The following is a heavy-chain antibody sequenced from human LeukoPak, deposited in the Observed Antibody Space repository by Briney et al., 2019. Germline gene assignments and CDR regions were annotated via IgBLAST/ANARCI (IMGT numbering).Heavy chain of an antibody. V-gene: IGHV3-21*01. D-gene: IGHD3-22*01. Sequence: GGSLRLSCAASGFTFSSYSMNWVRQASGKGLEWVSSISSSSSYIYYADSVKGRFTISRDNAKNSLYLQMNSLRAEDTAVYYCARAIPGRGGAIAYYYDSSGYSMFDYWGQGTLVTVSS. J-gene: IGHJ4*02. CDR3: ARAIPGRGGAIAYYYDSSGYSMFDY. CDR2: ISSSSSYI. CDR1: GFTFSSYS.